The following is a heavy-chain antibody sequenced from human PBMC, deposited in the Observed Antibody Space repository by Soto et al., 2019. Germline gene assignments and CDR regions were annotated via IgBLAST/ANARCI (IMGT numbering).Heavy chain of an antibody. CDR2: TYYRSKWYN. D-gene: IGHD2-15*01. J-gene: IGHJ3*02. V-gene: IGHV6-1*01. Sequence: SQTLSLTCAISGDSVSRNSAAWNWIRQSPSRGLEWLGRTYYRSKWYNDYAVSVKSRITINPDTSKNQFSLQLNSVTPEDTAVYYCARGDFTGIVVVVAGALDIWGQGTMVTVSS. CDR1: GDSVSRNSAA. CDR3: ARGDFTGIVVVVAGALDI.